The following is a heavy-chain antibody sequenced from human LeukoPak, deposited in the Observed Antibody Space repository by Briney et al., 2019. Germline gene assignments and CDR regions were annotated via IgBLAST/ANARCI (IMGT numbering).Heavy chain of an antibody. Sequence: PGGSLRLSCAASGFTFSSYSMNWVRQAPGKGLEWVPSISSSSSYIYYADSVKGRFTISRDNAKNSLYLQMNSLRAEDTAVYYCAREEVENYYGSGSYPYYYYMDVWTKGPRSPSP. D-gene: IGHD3-10*01. J-gene: IGHJ6*03. CDR2: ISSSSSYI. CDR3: AREEVENYYGSGSYPYYYYMDV. V-gene: IGHV3-21*01. CDR1: GFTFSSYS.